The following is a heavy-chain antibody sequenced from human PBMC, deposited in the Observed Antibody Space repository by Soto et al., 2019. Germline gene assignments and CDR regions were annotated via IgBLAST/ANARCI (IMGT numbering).Heavy chain of an antibody. CDR2: IYHSGST. D-gene: IGHD3-10*01. V-gene: IGHV4-4*02. Sequence: PSETLSLTCAVSGGSISSSNWWSWVRQPPGKGLEWIGEIYHSGSTNYNPSLKSRVTISVDKSKNQFSLKLSSVTAADTAVYYCARYYYGSGSYYPVPYYWGQGTLVTVSS. J-gene: IGHJ4*02. CDR1: GGSISSSNW. CDR3: ARYYYGSGSYYPVPYY.